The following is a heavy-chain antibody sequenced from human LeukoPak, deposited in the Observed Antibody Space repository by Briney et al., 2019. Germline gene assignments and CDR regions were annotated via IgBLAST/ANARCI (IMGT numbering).Heavy chain of an antibody. Sequence: GGSLRLSCAASGFTFSSYAMSWVRQAPGKGLEWVSAISGSGGSTYYADSVKGRFATSRDNSKNTLYLQMSSLRAEDMAVYYCAGHSEMDVWGQGITVTVSS. CDR3: AGHSEMDV. J-gene: IGHJ6*02. D-gene: IGHD6-13*01. CDR2: ISGSGGST. CDR1: GFTFSSYA. V-gene: IGHV3-23*01.